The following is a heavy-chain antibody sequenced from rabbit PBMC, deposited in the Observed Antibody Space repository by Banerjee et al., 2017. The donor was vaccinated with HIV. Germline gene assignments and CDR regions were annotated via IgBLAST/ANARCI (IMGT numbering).Heavy chain of an antibody. CDR3: ARDLAGVIGWNFNL. Sequence: QEQLEESGGGLVQPGGSLKLSCKASGSDISSNAMCWVRQAPGKGLELIACIYSNTGNTVYATWAKGPFTISKTSSTTVTLQMTSLTAADTATYFCARDLAGVIGWNFNLGGPGTLVTVS. CDR1: GSDISSNA. V-gene: IGHV1S45*01. J-gene: IGHJ4*01. CDR2: IYSNTGNT. D-gene: IGHD4-1*01.